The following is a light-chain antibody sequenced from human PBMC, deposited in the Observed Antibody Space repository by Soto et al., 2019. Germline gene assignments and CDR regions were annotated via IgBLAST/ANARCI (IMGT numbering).Light chain of an antibody. CDR3: QQYGSSPRT. V-gene: IGKV3-20*01. CDR2: GAS. J-gene: IGKJ1*01. Sequence: PGERATLSCRASQSVSSYLAWYQQKPGQAPRLLIYGASSRATGIPDRFSGSGSGTDFTLTISRLEPEDFAVYYCQQYGSSPRTFGQGTKVDI. CDR1: QSVSSY.